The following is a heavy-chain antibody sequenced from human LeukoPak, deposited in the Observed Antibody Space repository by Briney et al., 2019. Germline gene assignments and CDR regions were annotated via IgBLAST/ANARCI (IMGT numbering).Heavy chain of an antibody. J-gene: IGHJ4*02. CDR3: AKYGDILTGYPYYFDY. V-gene: IGHV3-23*01. CDR2: ISGSGVST. CDR1: GFTFSTYG. Sequence: GGTLRLSCAASGFTFSTYGMSWVRQAPGKGLEWVSTISGSGVSTYYADSVKGRFTISRDNSKNTLYLQVNSLRAEDTAVYYCAKYGDILTGYPYYFDYWGQGTLVTVSS. D-gene: IGHD3-9*01.